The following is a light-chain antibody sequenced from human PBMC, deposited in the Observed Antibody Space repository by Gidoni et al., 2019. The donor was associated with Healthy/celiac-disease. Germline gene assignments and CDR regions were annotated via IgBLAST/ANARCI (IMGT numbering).Light chain of an antibody. CDR3: QQYYSYPFT. CDR2: AAS. CDR1: QGISSY. J-gene: IGKJ3*01. Sequence: AIRMTQSPSSFSASTGDRVTITCRASQGISSYLAWYQQNPGKAPKLLIYAASTLQSGVPSRFSGSGSGTDFTLTISCLQSEDFATYYCQQYYSYPFTFGPXTKVDIK. V-gene: IGKV1-8*01.